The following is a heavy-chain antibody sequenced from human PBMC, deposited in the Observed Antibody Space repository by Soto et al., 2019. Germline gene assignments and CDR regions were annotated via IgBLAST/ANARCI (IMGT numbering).Heavy chain of an antibody. CDR2: ISGSDGKT. CDR1: GFSFGSYA. D-gene: IGHD3-3*01. J-gene: IGHJ4*02. Sequence: GGSLRLSCAASGFSFGSYALSWVRQAPGKGLEWVSTISGSDGKTFYADSVKGRFSISRDTSQRTLYLQMNSLRADDTAMYYCARWSYLDYWGQGTRVTSPQ. CDR3: ARWSYLDY. V-gene: IGHV3-23*01.